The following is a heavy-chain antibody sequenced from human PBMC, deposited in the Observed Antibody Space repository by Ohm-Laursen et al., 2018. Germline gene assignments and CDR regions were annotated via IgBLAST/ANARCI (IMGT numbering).Heavy chain of an antibody. CDR2: ITWNSGTI. CDR1: GFTFDDYA. Sequence: SLRLSCSASGFTFDDYAMHWVRQAPGKGLEWVSGITWNSGTITYADSVKGRFTISRDNAKNSLYLQMNSLRAEDTAVYYCARDYGPNWFDPWGQGTLVTVSS. J-gene: IGHJ5*02. V-gene: IGHV3-9*01. CDR3: ARDYGPNWFDP. D-gene: IGHD4-17*01.